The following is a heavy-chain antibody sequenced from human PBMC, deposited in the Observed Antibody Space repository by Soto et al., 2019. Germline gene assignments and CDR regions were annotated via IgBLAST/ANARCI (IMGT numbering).Heavy chain of an antibody. CDR1: GFMFSDHF. Sequence: EVQLVESGGGLVQPGGSLRLSCAASGFMFSDHFMEWVRQAPGKGLEWVGRAKNKIGHYMTEYAASVKGSFTISRDESKNSSFLPMNSLETEVTAVYYCTNPQRSSSDWHSSWGQGTLVTVSS. V-gene: IGHV3-72*01. CDR3: TNPQRSSSDWHSS. D-gene: IGHD6-19*01. CDR2: AKNKIGHYMT. J-gene: IGHJ5*02.